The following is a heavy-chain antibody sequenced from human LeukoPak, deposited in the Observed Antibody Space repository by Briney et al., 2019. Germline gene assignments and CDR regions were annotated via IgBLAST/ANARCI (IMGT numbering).Heavy chain of an antibody. D-gene: IGHD2-15*01. CDR1: GFSLSGYW. Sequence: GGSLRLSCVASGFSLSGYWMYWVRQAPWKGLMYISRNNGDGSTTNYADVVKGRFTMSRDNVKNTLYLQMNSLRVEDTAVYYCARDPRNVGLAPWGQGTLVTVSS. V-gene: IGHV3-74*01. CDR3: ARDPRNVGLAP. CDR2: NNGDGSTT. J-gene: IGHJ5*02.